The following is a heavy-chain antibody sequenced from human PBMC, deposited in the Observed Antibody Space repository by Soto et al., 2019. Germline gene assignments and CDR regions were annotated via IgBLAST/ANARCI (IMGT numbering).Heavy chain of an antibody. CDR3: AKDVDMAKTVGMDV. V-gene: IGHV3-9*01. CDR1: GFPFDDYA. J-gene: IGHJ6*02. Sequence: EVQLVESGGGLVQPGRSLSLSCAASGFPFDDYAMHWVRQAPGKGLEWVSGISWNSGSIGYADSVKGRFTISRDNAKNSLYLQMNSLRAEDTALYYCAKDVDMAKTVGMDVWGHGTTVTDSS. D-gene: IGHD5-12*01. CDR2: ISWNSGSI.